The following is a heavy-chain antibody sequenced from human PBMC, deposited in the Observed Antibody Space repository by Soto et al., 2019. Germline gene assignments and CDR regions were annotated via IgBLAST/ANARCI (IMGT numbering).Heavy chain of an antibody. CDR2: INPSGGST. CDR3: AREEWLDKYYYGMDV. Sequence: EASVKVSCKASGYTFTSYYMHWVRQAPGQGLEWMGIINPSGGSTSYAQKFQGRVTMTRDTSTSTVYMELSSLRSEDTAVYYCAREEWLDKYYYGMDVWGQGTTVTVSS. CDR1: GYTFTSYY. D-gene: IGHD3-3*01. J-gene: IGHJ6*02. V-gene: IGHV1-46*01.